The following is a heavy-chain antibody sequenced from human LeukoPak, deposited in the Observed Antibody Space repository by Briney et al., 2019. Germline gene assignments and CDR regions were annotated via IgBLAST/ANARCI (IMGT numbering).Heavy chain of an antibody. Sequence: GGSLRLSCAASGFTFSSYSMNWVRQAPGKGLEWVSSISSSSSYIYYADSVKGRFTISRDNAKNSLYLQMNSLRAEDTAVYYCARELAGGYYDTPSQFDYWGQGTLVTVSS. V-gene: IGHV3-21*04. J-gene: IGHJ4*02. CDR3: ARELAGGYYDTPSQFDY. CDR2: ISSSSSYI. D-gene: IGHD3-22*01. CDR1: GFTFSSYS.